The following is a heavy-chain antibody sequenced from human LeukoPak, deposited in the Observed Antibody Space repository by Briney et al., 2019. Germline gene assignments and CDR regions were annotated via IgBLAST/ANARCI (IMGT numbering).Heavy chain of an antibody. CDR1: VGPISNHY. J-gene: IGHJ4*02. V-gene: IGHV4-4*07. D-gene: IGHD3-16*01. CDR2: ITASGST. CDR3: ARGGSEVDQLLRLGVLDS. Sequence: PSETLSPSCTVSVGPISNHYWSWIRQPAGKGLEWLGHITASGSTNYKSSLEGRLTISLDKSKSHFSLKLTSVTATDTAIYYCARGGSEVDQLLRLGVLDSWGQGILVAVSS.